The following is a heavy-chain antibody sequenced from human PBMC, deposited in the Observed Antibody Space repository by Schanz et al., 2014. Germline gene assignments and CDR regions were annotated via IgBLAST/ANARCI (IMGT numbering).Heavy chain of an antibody. CDR1: GFTFTNYA. D-gene: IGHD6-13*01. J-gene: IGHJ4*02. CDR3: AKDLAAVGVFDY. V-gene: IGHV3-23*01. CDR2: ISGSGGST. Sequence: EVQLLESGGGLVQPGGSLRLSCAASGFTFTNYAMTWVRQAPGKGLEWVSGISGSGGSTYDADSVKGRFTISRDNAKNSLYLQMNSLRAEDTAIYYCAKDLAAVGVFDYWGQGSLVTVSP.